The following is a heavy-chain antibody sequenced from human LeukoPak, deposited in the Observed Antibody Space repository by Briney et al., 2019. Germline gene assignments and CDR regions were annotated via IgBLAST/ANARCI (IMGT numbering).Heavy chain of an antibody. CDR3: ARHRDFWTPYYFDY. CDR1: GYTFTSYG. V-gene: IGHV1-18*01. J-gene: IGHJ4*02. Sequence: VASVKVSCKASGYTFTSYGISWVRQAPGQGLEWMGWISAYNGNTNYAQKLQGRVTMTTDTSTSTAYMELRSLRSDDTAVYYCARHRDFWTPYYFDYWGQGTLVTVSS. CDR2: ISAYNGNT. D-gene: IGHD3/OR15-3a*01.